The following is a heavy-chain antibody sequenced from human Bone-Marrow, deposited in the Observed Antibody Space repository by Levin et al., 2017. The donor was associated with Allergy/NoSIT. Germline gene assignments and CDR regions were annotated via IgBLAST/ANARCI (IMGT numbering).Heavy chain of an antibody. CDR2: ISSSSSTI. CDR3: ARSRWEIAGSFDY. D-gene: IGHD1-26*01. V-gene: IGHV3-48*02. Sequence: QTGGSLRLSCAASGFTFSGSGMNWVRQAPGKGLEWVSYISSSSSTIYYADSVKGRFTVSRDNAKKSLYLQMNSLRDEDMAVYYCARSRWEIAGSFDYWGQGTLVTVSS. J-gene: IGHJ4*02. CDR1: GFTFSGSG.